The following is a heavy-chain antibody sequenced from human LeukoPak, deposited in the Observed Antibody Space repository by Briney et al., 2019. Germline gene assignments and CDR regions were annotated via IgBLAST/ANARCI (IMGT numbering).Heavy chain of an antibody. CDR3: ARRCSSGWWFDY. J-gene: IGHJ4*02. Sequence: GGSLRLSCAASGFTFSSYAMSWVRQAPGKGLEWVSAISGSGGSTYYADSVKGRFTISRDNSKNTLYPQMNSLRAEDTAVYYCARRCSSGWWFDYWGQGTLVTVSS. V-gene: IGHV3-23*01. D-gene: IGHD6-19*01. CDR2: ISGSGGST. CDR1: GFTFSSYA.